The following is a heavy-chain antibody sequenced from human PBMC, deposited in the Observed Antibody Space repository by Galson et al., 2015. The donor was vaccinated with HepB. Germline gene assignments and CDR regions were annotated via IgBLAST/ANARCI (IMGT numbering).Heavy chain of an antibody. Sequence: SLRLSCAASGFTFSSYAMSWVRQAPGKGLEWVSAISGSGGTTYYADSVKGRFTISRDNSKNTLYLQMNSLRAEDTAVYYCAKGSGILIGYYRVHYFDYWGQGTLVTVSS. CDR3: AKGSGILIGYYRVHYFDY. J-gene: IGHJ4*02. V-gene: IGHV3-23*01. CDR2: ISGSGGTT. CDR1: GFTFSSYA. D-gene: IGHD3-9*01.